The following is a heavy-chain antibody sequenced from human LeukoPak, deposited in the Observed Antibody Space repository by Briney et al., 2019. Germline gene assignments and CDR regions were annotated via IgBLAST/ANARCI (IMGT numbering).Heavy chain of an antibody. J-gene: IGHJ3*02. CDR3: ARDVHYTSSKPGWPFDI. V-gene: IGHV3-30*04. D-gene: IGHD6-6*01. Sequence: GGSLRLSCTASRFTFSNYAMHWVRQAPGKGPEWVAFISNDGSYEYYADSVRGGFTISRDNSKSTLYLQMNSLRPDDTAVYSCARDVHYTSSKPGWPFDIWGQGTVVTVSS. CDR1: RFTFSNYA. CDR2: ISNDGSYE.